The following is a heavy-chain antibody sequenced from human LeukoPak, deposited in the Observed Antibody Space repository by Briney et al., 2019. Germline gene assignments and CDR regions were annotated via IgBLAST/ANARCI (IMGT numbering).Heavy chain of an antibody. CDR1: GYTFTTSG. J-gene: IGHJ3*02. D-gene: IGHD2-15*01. V-gene: IGHV1-18*01. CDR2: ISAYDGNT. Sequence: GASVKVSCKASGYTFTTSGISWVRQAPGQGLEWMGWISAYDGNTGYTQKLQGRVTMTTDTSTGTAYMELRSLRFEDTATYYCARGVGSAFDIWGQGTMVTVSS. CDR3: ARGVGSAFDI.